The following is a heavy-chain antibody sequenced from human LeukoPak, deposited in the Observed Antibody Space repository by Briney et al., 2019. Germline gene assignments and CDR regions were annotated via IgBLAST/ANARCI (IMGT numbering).Heavy chain of an antibody. J-gene: IGHJ4*02. D-gene: IGHD6-13*01. CDR2: ISSSSSYI. CDR1: GFTFSSYS. CDR3: ARDSSSWYYFDY. Sequence: GGSLRLSCAASGFTFSSYSMNWVRQAPGKGLELVSSISSSSSYIYYADSVKGRFTISRDNAKNSLYLQMNSLRAEDTAVYYCARDSSSWYYFDYWGQGTLVTVSS. V-gene: IGHV3-21*01.